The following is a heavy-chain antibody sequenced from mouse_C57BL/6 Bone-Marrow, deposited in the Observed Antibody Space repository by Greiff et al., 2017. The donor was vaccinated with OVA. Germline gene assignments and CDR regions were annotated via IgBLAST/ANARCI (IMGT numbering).Heavy chain of an antibody. D-gene: IGHD2-1*01. Sequence: QVQLQQSGAELVRPGASVKLSCKASGYTFTDYYINWVKQRPGQGLEWIARIYPGSGNTYYNEKFKGKATLTAEKSSSTAYMQLSSLTSEDSAVYFCARGNSYWYFDVWGTGTTVTVSS. CDR3: ARGNSYWYFDV. J-gene: IGHJ1*03. V-gene: IGHV1-76*01. CDR1: GYTFTDYY. CDR2: IYPGSGNT.